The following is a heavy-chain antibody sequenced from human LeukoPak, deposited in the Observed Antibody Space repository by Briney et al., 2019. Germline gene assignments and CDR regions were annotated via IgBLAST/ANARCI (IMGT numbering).Heavy chain of an antibody. CDR3: ARDQNWLIDY. CDR1: GGSITSYY. J-gene: IGHJ4*02. Sequence: SETLSLTCTVSGGSITSYYWNWIPQPAGERLECIGRISTSGNTNYNPSLTSRVTMSVDTSKNQLSLRLSSVTAADTAVYYCARDQNWLIDYWGQGTLVTVSS. D-gene: IGHD1-1*01. CDR2: ISTSGNT. V-gene: IGHV4-4*07.